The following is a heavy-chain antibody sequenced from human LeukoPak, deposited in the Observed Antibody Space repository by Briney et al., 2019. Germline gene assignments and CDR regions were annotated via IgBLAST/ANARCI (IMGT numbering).Heavy chain of an antibody. J-gene: IGHJ6*03. Sequence: SETLSLTCTVSGDSISSYYWSWIRQPAGKGLEWIWRISTSGTTNYIPSLKSRVTMSVDTSKNQFSLKLSSVTAADTAVYFCARGRETYYYYYYMDVWGKGTTVTVSS. CDR3: ARGRETYYYYYYMDV. CDR2: ISTSGTT. CDR1: GDSISSYY. V-gene: IGHV4-4*07.